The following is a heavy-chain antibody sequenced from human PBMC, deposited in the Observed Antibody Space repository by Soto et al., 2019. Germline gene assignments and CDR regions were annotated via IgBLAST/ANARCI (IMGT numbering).Heavy chain of an antibody. CDR1: GFTFSSYA. Sequence: QVQLVESGGGVVQPGRSLRLSCAASGFTFSSYAMHWVRQAPGKGLEWVAVISYDGSNKYYADSVKGRFTISRDNSKNTLYLQMNSLRAEDTAVYYCARDLRGAFDIWCQGTMVTVSS. V-gene: IGHV3-30-3*01. CDR2: ISYDGSNK. J-gene: IGHJ3*02. CDR3: ARDLRGAFDI.